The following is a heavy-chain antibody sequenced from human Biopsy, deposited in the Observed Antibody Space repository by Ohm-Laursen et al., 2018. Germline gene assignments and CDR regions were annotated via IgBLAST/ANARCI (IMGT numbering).Heavy chain of an antibody. CDR2: IYPGDSDT. Sequence: ESLRISCKGSGYIFTTYWIAWVRQMPGKGLELMGVIYPGDSDTIYSPSFQGQVTISADKSTAYLQWSSLKASDTAMYYCARRDTKSLLRWGQGTLVTVSS. CDR1: GYIFTTYW. V-gene: IGHV5-51*01. CDR3: ARRDTKSLLR. D-gene: IGHD5-12*01. J-gene: IGHJ4*02.